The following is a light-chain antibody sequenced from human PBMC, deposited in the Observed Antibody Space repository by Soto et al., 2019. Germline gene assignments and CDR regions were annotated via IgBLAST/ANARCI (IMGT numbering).Light chain of an antibody. CDR3: QSYVTNSPVV. Sequence: NFILTQPHSVSESPGKTVTISCTRSSGSIASNYVQWFQQRPGSAPTIVIYEDNRRPSGVPDRFSGSFDSSSNSASLTISGLRTEDEADYYCQSYVTNSPVVFGGGTKLTVL. CDR2: EDN. V-gene: IGLV6-57*04. CDR1: SGSIASNY. J-gene: IGLJ2*01.